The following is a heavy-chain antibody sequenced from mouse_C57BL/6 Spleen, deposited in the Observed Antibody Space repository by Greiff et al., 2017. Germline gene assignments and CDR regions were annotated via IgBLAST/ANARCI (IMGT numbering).Heavy chain of an antibody. D-gene: IGHD1-1*01. CDR3: AHYYGSSHYYFDY. J-gene: IGHJ2*01. V-gene: IGHV1-77*01. CDR1: GYTFTDYY. CDR2: IGPGSGST. Sequence: QVQLQQSGAELVKPGASVKISCKASGYTFTDYYINWVKQRPGQGLEWIGKIGPGSGSTYYNEKFKGKATLTADKSSSTAYMQLSSLTSEDSADYFCAHYYGSSHYYFDYWGQGTTLTVSS.